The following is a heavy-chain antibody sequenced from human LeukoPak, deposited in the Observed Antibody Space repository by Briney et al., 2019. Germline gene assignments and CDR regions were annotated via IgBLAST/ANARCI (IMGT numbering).Heavy chain of an antibody. CDR3: AREQPPGVYFDY. Sequence: GGSLRLSCAASGFTVSSNYMSWVRQAPGKGLEWVSILYSGGNTYYADSVKGRFTISRDNSKNMLYLQMNSLRAEDTAIYYCAREQPPGVYFDYWSQGTLVTVSS. D-gene: IGHD3-10*01. CDR1: GFTVSSNY. CDR2: LYSGGNT. J-gene: IGHJ4*02. V-gene: IGHV3-53*01.